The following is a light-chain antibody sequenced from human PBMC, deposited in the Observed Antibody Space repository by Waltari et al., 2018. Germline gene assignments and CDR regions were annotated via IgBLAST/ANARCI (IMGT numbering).Light chain of an antibody. CDR1: SSNIGNNY. CDR3: GTWDSSLSGLWV. CDR2: ENN. Sequence: QSVLTQPPSVSAAPGQKVTISCSGSSSNIGNNYVSWYQQLPGSAPKLLIYENNKRPSRIPDRFSGSKSGTSATLGIAGLQTGDEADYYCGTWDSSLSGLWVFGGGTKLTVL. J-gene: IGLJ3*02. V-gene: IGLV1-51*02.